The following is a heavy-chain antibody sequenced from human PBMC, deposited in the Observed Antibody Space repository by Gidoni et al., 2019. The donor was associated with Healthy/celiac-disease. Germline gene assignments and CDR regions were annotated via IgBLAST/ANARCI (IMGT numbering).Heavy chain of an antibody. J-gene: IGHJ6*02. Sequence: EVQLVESGGGLVQPGGSLRLPCADSGFPFSSYSMNWFRQAPGKGLAWVTYISSSSSTIYYADSVKGRFTIARDNAKNSLYLQMNSLRDEDTAVYYCAREGGGSYHHYGMDVWGQGTTVTVSS. CDR3: AREGGGSYHHYGMDV. CDR2: ISSSSSTI. D-gene: IGHD1-26*01. V-gene: IGHV3-48*02. CDR1: GFPFSSYS.